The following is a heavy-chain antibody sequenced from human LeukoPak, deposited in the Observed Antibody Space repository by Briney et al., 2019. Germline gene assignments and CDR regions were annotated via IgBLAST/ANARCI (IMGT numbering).Heavy chain of an antibody. CDR2: IKNDGRTT. J-gene: IGHJ4*02. D-gene: IGHD3-16*01. V-gene: IGHV3-74*01. Sequence: GSLRLSCAASGSTFSRYWMHWIRQPPGKGLVWVSLIKNDGRTTIYADSVRGRFTISRDNAKNTVYLQMNSLRAEDTAVYYCATGDTYEYDYWGQGTLVTVSS. CDR1: GSTFSRYW. CDR3: ATGDTYEYDY.